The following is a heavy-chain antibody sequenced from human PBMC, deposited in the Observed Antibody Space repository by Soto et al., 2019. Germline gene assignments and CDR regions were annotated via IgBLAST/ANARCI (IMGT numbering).Heavy chain of an antibody. V-gene: IGHV5-51*01. CDR3: ARSQTQSVFLAFDI. CDR1: GYSFTSYW. D-gene: IGHD2-8*01. Sequence: PGESLKISCKGSGYSFTSYWIGLVLQMPGKGLEWMGIIYPGDSDTRYSPSFQGQVTISADKSISTAYLQWSSLKASDTAMYYCARSQTQSVFLAFDICGQGTMVTVSS. CDR2: IYPGDSDT. J-gene: IGHJ3*02.